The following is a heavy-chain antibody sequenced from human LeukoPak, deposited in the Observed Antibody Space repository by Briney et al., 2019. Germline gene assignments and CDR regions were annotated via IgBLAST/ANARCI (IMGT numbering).Heavy chain of an antibody. J-gene: IGHJ5*02. CDR1: GFTFSSYA. Sequence: PGGSLRLSCAASGFTFSSYAMSWVRQAPGKGLEWVSAISGSGGSTYYADSVRGRFTISRDNSKNTLYLQMNSLRAEDTAVYYCARGIAAAGTGVSWGQGTLVTVSS. CDR3: ARGIAAAGTGVS. V-gene: IGHV3-23*01. CDR2: ISGSGGST. D-gene: IGHD6-13*01.